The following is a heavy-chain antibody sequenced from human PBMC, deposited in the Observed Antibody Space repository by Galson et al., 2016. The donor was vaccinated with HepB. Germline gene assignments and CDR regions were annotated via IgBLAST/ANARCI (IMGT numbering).Heavy chain of an antibody. CDR2: ITHKGDNHAP. CDR3: AAHRRDVAADGGNYYFSGMDV. D-gene: IGHD5-24*01. CDR1: GFTFSDSD. V-gene: IGHV3-73*01. Sequence: SLRLSCAASGFTFSDSDIHWVRQASGKGLEGVGRITHKGDNHAPTYAASVKGRFTISRDDSTNTASPQMNSLKTEDTAVYYCAAHRRDVAADGGNYYFSGMDVRGQGTTVTVSS. J-gene: IGHJ6*02.